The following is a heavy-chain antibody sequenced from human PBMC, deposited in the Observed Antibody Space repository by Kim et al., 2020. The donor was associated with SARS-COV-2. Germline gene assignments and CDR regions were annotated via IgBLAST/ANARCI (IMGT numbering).Heavy chain of an antibody. V-gene: IGHV1-46*01. CDR3: ARDVNRAEGGAVVVTAGSFDY. D-gene: IGHD2-21*02. Sequence: ASVKVSCKASGYTFTSYYMHWVRQAPGQGLEWMGIINPSGGSTSYAQKFQGRVTMTRDTSTSTVYMELSSLRSEDTAVYYCARDVNRAEGGAVVVTAGSFDYWGQGTLVTVSS. CDR1: GYTFTSYY. CDR2: INPSGGST. J-gene: IGHJ4*02.